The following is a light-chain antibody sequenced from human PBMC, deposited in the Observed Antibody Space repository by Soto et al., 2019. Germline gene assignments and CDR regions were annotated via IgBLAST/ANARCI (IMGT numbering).Light chain of an antibody. CDR1: SSDVGGYDY. Sequence: QSALTQPASVSGSPGQSITISCTGSSSDVGGYDYVSWYQKCPGKAPKLIIYQVVNRPSGVSDRFSGSKSGNTASLTISRLQADDEADYYCGSYTSSTTVVFGGGTKVTVL. CDR3: GSYTSSTTVV. J-gene: IGLJ2*01. V-gene: IGLV2-14*01. CDR2: QVV.